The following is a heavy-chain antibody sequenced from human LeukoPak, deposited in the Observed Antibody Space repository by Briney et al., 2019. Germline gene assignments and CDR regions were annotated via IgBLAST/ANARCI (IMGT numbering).Heavy chain of an antibody. J-gene: IGHJ5*02. CDR2: INYSGTS. D-gene: IGHD3-10*01. CDR1: GVSISSGGNY. V-gene: IGHV4-31*03. Sequence: SETLSLTCTVSGVSISSGGNYWSWVRQHPEKGLEWIGCINYSGTSYYNPSLRSRATISLDTSKNQFSLNLNSVTAADTAVYCATSYYGSGSYQPVWFDPWGQGTLVTVSS. CDR3: ATSYYGSGSYQPVWFDP.